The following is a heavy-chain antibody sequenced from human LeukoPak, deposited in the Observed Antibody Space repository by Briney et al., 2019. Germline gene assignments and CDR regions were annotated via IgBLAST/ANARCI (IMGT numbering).Heavy chain of an antibody. V-gene: IGHV4-34*01. J-gene: IGHJ4*02. CDR3: ARDGVEWLFFDY. Sequence: SETLSLTCAVYGGSFSGYYWSWIRQPPEKGLEWIGEINHSGSTNYNPSLKSRVTISVDTSKNQFSLKLSSVTAADTAVYYCARDGVEWLFFDYWGQGTLVTVSS. CDR1: GGSFSGYY. CDR2: INHSGST. D-gene: IGHD3-3*01.